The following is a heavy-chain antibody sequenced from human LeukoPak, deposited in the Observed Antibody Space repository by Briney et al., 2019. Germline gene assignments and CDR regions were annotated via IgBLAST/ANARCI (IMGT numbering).Heavy chain of an antibody. D-gene: IGHD3-10*01. CDR3: ARDHRTMVRGVQGY. Sequence: ASVKVSCKASGYTFTSYAMHWVRQAPGQRREWMGWINAGNGNTKYSQKFQGRVTITRDTSASTAYMELSSLRSEDTAVYYCARDHRTMVRGVQGYWGQGTLVTVSS. CDR2: INAGNGNT. V-gene: IGHV1-3*01. J-gene: IGHJ4*02. CDR1: GYTFTSYA.